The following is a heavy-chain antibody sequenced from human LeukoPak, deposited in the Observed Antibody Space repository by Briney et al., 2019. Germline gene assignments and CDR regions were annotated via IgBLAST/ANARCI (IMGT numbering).Heavy chain of an antibody. V-gene: IGHV3-20*04. CDR1: GFAFDEHG. D-gene: IGHD2-2*01. CDR2: INWSGGST. J-gene: IGHJ4*02. Sequence: GGSLRLSRTASGFAFDEHGMSWVRQVSGKGLEWVSGINWSGGSTGYADPLRGRFTISRDNAKNSLYLQMDSLRAEDTALYYCARAPITSPFYFDYWGQGTLVTVSS. CDR3: ARAPITSPFYFDY.